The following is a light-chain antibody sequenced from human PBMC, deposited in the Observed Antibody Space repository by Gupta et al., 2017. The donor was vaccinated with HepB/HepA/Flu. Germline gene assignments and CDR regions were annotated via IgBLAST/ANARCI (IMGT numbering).Light chain of an antibody. CDR2: ATS. Sequence: DIQMTQSPSSLSASVGDRVTITCRASQSINSFLSWYQQKPGKAPKLLIYATSSLQSGVPARFSGSRSGTDFTLTISSLQPEDFATYYCQQSYSTPITFGQGTRLEIK. CDR3: QQSYSTPIT. V-gene: IGKV1-39*01. J-gene: IGKJ5*01. CDR1: QSINSF.